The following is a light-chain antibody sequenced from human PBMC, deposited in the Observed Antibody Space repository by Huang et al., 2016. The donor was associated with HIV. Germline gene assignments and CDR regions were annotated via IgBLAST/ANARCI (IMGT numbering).Light chain of an antibody. CDR1: QSVSSD. V-gene: IGKV3-11*01. J-gene: IGKJ1*01. CDR3: QQRNNWPRT. Sequence: EIVLTQSPATLSLSPGERATLTCRASQSVSSDLAWFQQKRGQAPRILIYDAYNRAPGIPDRFSGSGSGTDFTLTISNVEPEDFAVYYCQQRNNWPRTFGQGTKVEI. CDR2: DAY.